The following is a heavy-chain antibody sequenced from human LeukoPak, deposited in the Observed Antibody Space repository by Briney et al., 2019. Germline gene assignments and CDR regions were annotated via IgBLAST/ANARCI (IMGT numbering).Heavy chain of an antibody. J-gene: IGHJ6*03. CDR1: GGSISSSSYY. Sequence: TSETLSLTCTVSGGSISSSSYYWGWIRQPPGKGLEWIGSIYYSGRTYYNPSLKSRVTISVDTSKNQFSLKLSSVTAADTAVYYCARLYYYYYYMDVWGKGTTVTVSS. CDR2: IYYSGRT. V-gene: IGHV4-39*07. CDR3: ARLYYYYYYMDV.